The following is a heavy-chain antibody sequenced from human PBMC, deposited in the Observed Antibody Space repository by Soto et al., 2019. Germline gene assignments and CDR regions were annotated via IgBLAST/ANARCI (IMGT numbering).Heavy chain of an antibody. Sequence: QVQLVESGGGVVQPGRSLRLSCAASGFTFSSYGMHWVRQAPGKGLEWVAVIWYDGSNKYYADSVKGRFTISRDNSKNTLYLQMNGLRAEDTAVYYCARGPISRGMDVWGQGTTVTVSS. J-gene: IGHJ6*02. CDR1: GFTFSSYG. V-gene: IGHV3-33*01. CDR3: ARGPISRGMDV. CDR2: IWYDGSNK.